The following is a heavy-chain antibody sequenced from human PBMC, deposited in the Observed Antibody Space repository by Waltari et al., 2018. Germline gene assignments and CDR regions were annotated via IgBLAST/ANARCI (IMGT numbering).Heavy chain of an antibody. V-gene: IGHV4-38-2*02. CDR1: GYSISSGYY. Sequence: QVQLQESGPGLVKPSETLSLTCTVPGYSISSGYYLGWVRQVPGKGLEWIGSISQSGSTYYNPSLKSRVTISVDTSKNQFSLKLRSVTAADTDVYYGARLVSGTSEYFQYWGQGTLVTVSS. J-gene: IGHJ1*01. CDR3: ARLVSGTSEYFQY. D-gene: IGHD2-15*01. CDR2: ISQSGST.